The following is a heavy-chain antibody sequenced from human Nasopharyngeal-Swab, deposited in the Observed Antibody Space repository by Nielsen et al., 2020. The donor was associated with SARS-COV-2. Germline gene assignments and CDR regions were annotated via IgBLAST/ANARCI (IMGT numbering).Heavy chain of an antibody. V-gene: IGHV3-30*18. CDR3: AKLAAGRLGGFDY. CDR2: ISYDGSNK. CDR1: GFTFSSYG. Sequence: GESLKISCAASGFTFSSYGMHWVRQAPGKGLEWVAVISYDGSNKYYADSVKGRFTISRDNSENTLYLQMNSLRAEDTAVYYCAKLAAGRLGGFDYWGQGTLVTVSS. D-gene: IGHD6-19*01. J-gene: IGHJ4*02.